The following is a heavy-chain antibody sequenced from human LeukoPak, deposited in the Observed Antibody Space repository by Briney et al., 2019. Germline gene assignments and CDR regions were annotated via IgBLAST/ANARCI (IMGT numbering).Heavy chain of an antibody. V-gene: IGHV3-48*01. CDR1: GFTFSSSA. Sequence: GGSLRLSCAASGFTFSSSAMSWVRQAPGKGLEWVSYISSGSTNIHYADSVKGRFSISRDNAKNSLHLQMNSLRAEDTAVYYCARGTTYFNYWGQGTLVTVSS. D-gene: IGHD1-1*01. CDR2: ISSGSTNI. J-gene: IGHJ4*02. CDR3: ARGTTYFNY.